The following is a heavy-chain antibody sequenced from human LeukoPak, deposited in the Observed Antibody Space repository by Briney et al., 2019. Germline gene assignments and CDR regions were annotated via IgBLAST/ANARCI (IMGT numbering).Heavy chain of an antibody. V-gene: IGHV3-30*02. D-gene: IGHD6-19*01. CDR1: GFTFSSYG. CDR2: IRYDGSNK. CDR3: AKEPVAGRRDFDY. J-gene: IGHJ4*02. Sequence: GGSLRLSCAASGFTFSSYGMHWVRQAPGEGLKWVAFIRYDGSNKYYADSVKGRFTISRDNSKNTLHLQMNSLRPEDKGVYYCAKEPVAGRRDFDYWGQGTLVTVSS.